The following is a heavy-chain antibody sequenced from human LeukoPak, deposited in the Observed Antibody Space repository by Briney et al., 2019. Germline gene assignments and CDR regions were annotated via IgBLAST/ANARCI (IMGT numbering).Heavy chain of an antibody. CDR2: ISAGGTRT. Sequence: PGGSLRLSCVGSGFPISDHAMSWVRQAPWQGLEWVSVISAGGTRTTYSDSVKGRFTVSRDNSENILCLQMNSLRAEDTAVYYCAKDDMGIIVSSVDYFGLDVWGQGTTVTVSS. J-gene: IGHJ6*02. V-gene: IGHV3-23*01. D-gene: IGHD2/OR15-2a*01. CDR1: GFPISDHA. CDR3: AKDDMGIIVSSVDYFGLDV.